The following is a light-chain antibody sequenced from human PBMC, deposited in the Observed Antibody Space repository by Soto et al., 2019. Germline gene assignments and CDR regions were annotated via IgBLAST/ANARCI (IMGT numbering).Light chain of an antibody. CDR3: QQRSNWPT. CDR1: QSVNRF. CDR2: DAS. Sequence: EIVLTQSPATLSLSPGERATLSCRASQSVNRFLAWYQQKPGQAPRLFIYDASNRATGIPARFSGSGSGTDFTLTISSLEPEDFAVYYCQQRSNWPTFGQGTKVEIK. V-gene: IGKV3-11*01. J-gene: IGKJ1*01.